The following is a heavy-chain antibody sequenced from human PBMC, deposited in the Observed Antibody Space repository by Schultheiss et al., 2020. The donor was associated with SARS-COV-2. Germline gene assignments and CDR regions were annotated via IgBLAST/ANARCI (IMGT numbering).Heavy chain of an antibody. V-gene: IGHV3-33*08. CDR3: ASRTGDGFDY. D-gene: IGHD7-27*01. CDR1: GFTFSSYG. Sequence: GESLKISCAASGFTFSSYGMHWVRQAPGKGLEWVAVIWYDGTNKYYADSVKGRFAASRDNSKNTLFLEVNSLRAEDTAVYYCASRTGDGFDYWGQGTLVTVSS. J-gene: IGHJ4*02. CDR2: IWYDGTNK.